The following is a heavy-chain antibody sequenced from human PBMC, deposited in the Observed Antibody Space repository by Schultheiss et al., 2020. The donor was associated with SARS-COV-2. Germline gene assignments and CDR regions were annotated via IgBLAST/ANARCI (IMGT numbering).Heavy chain of an antibody. D-gene: IGHD3-10*01. J-gene: IGHJ3*02. V-gene: IGHV1-18*01. CDR1: GYTFTSYG. Sequence: ASVKVSCKASGYTFTSYGISWVRQAPGQGLEWMGWISAYNGNTNYAQKLQGRVTMTTDTSTSTAYMELRSLRSDDTAVYYCARGITMVRGAAPGAFDIWGQGTMVTVSS. CDR3: ARGITMVRGAAPGAFDI. CDR2: ISAYNGNT.